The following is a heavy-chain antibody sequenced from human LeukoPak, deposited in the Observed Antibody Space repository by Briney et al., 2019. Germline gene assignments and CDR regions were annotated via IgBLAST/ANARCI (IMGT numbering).Heavy chain of an antibody. CDR3: ARVFRRGVYNYDGFDI. D-gene: IGHD5-24*01. V-gene: IGHV4-61*02. CDR1: SGSINVDGYY. J-gene: IGHJ3*02. CDR2: IYANGDT. Sequence: PSETLSLTCIVSSGSINVDGYYWSWIRQPAGKGLEWIGRIYANGDTNYSPSLESRVTISIDTSKNQFSLRLSSVTAAVSAVYFCARVFRRGVYNYDGFDIWGQGTTVTVSS.